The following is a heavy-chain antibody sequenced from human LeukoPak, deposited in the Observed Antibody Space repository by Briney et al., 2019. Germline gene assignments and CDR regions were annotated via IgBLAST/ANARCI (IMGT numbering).Heavy chain of an antibody. V-gene: IGHV4-39*07. Sequence: PSETLSLTCTVSGGSISGSSYYWGWVRQPPGKGLEWIGIIYYSGSTNYNPALKSRVTISEDTSKNQISLKLSSVTAADTAVYYCARVRGYYDSSGYDYWGQGTLVTVSS. CDR3: ARVRGYYDSSGYDY. J-gene: IGHJ4*02. D-gene: IGHD3-22*01. CDR1: GGSISGSSYY. CDR2: IYYSGST.